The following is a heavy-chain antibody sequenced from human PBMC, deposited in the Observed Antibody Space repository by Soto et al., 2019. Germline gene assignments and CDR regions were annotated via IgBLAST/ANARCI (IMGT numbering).Heavy chain of an antibody. J-gene: IGHJ4*02. V-gene: IGHV4-59*01. D-gene: IGHD4-17*01. CDR1: GGSISSYY. CDR2: IYYSGST. Sequence: ETLSLTCTVSGGSISSYYWSWIRQPPGKGLEWIGYIYYSGSTNYNPSLKSRVTISVDTSKNQFSLKLSSVTAVDTAVYYCARFGDYGGIDYWGQGTLVTVSS. CDR3: ARFGDYGGIDY.